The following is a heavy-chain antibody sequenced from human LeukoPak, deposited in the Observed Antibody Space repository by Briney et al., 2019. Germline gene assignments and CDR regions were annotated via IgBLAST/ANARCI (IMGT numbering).Heavy chain of an antibody. D-gene: IGHD5-12*01. CDR1: GYTLTELS. CDR3: ATVEKDSGDNDY. J-gene: IGHJ4*02. Sequence: ASVKVSCKVSGYTLTELSMHWVRQAPGKGLEWMGGFDPEDGETIYAQKFQGRVTMTEDTSTDTAYMELSSLRSEDTAVYYCATVEKDSGDNDYWGQGTLVTVSS. CDR2: FDPEDGET. V-gene: IGHV1-24*01.